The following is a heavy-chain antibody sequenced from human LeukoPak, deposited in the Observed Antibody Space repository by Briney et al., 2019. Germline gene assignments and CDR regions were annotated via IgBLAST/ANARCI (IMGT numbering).Heavy chain of an antibody. J-gene: IGHJ4*02. CDR1: GFTFSSYA. V-gene: IGHV3-23*01. CDR3: AKIPSYSSGWYYFDC. CDR2: ISGSGGST. D-gene: IGHD6-19*01. Sequence: GGSLRLSCAASGFTFSSYAMSWVRQAPGKGLEWVSSISGSGGSTYYADSVKGRFTISRDNSKNTLYLQMNSLRAEDTAVYYCAKIPSYSSGWYYFDCWGQGTLVTVSS.